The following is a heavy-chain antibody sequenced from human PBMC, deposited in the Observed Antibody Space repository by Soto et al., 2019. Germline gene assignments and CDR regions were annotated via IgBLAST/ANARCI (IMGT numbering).Heavy chain of an antibody. CDR1: GFTFISYW. Sequence: GGSLRLSCAASGFTFISYWIRWVRQAPGKGLVWVSRIKGDGSRTDYADSVKGRFTISRDNAKNTVYLQMNSLRDEDTAVYYCARGLPRYYGMDVWGQGTTVTVSS. D-gene: IGHD4-17*01. J-gene: IGHJ6*02. CDR3: ARGLPRYYGMDV. CDR2: IKGDGSRT. V-gene: IGHV3-74*01.